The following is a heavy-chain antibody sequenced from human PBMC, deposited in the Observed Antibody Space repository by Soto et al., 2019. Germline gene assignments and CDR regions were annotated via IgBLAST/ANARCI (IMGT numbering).Heavy chain of an antibody. CDR3: ARIVSPWFGESTYFDY. D-gene: IGHD3-10*01. CDR2: IFSNDEN. Sequence: QVTLKESGPVLVKPTETLTLTCTVSGFSLSNARMGVSWIRQPPGKALEWLAHIFSNDENSYSTSLKSRLTISKDTSKSQVVLTMTNIDPVDTATYYCARIVSPWFGESTYFDYWGQGTLVTVSS. V-gene: IGHV2-26*01. J-gene: IGHJ4*02. CDR1: GFSLSNARMG.